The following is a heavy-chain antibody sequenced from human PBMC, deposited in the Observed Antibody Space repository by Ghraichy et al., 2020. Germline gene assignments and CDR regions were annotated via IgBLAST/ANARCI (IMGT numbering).Heavy chain of an antibody. Sequence: SETLSLTCAVSGYSIGSGYYWGWIRQPPGKGLEWIGSISHSGNTNYNPSLKSRVTISVDTSKNQFSLKLSSVTAADTAIYYCARRDYCSTASCSYAFDVWGQGTMVTVSS. CDR2: ISHSGNT. CDR1: GYSIGSGYY. J-gene: IGHJ3*01. D-gene: IGHD2-2*01. V-gene: IGHV4-38-2*01. CDR3: ARRDYCSTASCSYAFDV.